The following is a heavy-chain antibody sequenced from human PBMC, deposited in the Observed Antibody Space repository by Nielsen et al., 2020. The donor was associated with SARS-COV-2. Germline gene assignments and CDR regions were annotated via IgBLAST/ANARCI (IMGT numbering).Heavy chain of an antibody. CDR2: ISWNSGSI. CDR3: ATSRYGDYYYYYGMDV. V-gene: IGHV3-9*01. D-gene: IGHD4-17*01. Sequence: SLKISCAASGFTFDDYAMHWVRQAPGKGLEWVSGISWNSGSIGYADSVKGRFTISRDNAKNSLYLQMNSLRAEDTALYYCATSRYGDYYYYYGMDVWGQGTTVTVSS. CDR1: GFTFDDYA. J-gene: IGHJ6*02.